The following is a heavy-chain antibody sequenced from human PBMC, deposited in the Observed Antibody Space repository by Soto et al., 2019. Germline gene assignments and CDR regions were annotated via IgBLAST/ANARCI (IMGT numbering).Heavy chain of an antibody. Sequence: GGSLRLSCAASGFTFDDYGMSWVRQAPGKGLEWVSGINWNGGSTGYADSVKGRFTISRDNAKNSLYLQMNSLRAEDTALYHCGRDCGRGGATAFDIWGQGTMVTVSS. CDR2: INWNGGST. D-gene: IGHD1-26*01. CDR1: GFTFDDYG. CDR3: GRDCGRGGATAFDI. J-gene: IGHJ3*02. V-gene: IGHV3-20*01.